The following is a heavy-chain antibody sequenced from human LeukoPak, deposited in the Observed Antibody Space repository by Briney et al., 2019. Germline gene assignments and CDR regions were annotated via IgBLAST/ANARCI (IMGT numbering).Heavy chain of an antibody. CDR1: GFTFSSYA. CDR3: AKDRVVAATTYYFDY. J-gene: IGHJ4*02. V-gene: IGHV3-23*01. CDR2: ISGSGGST. D-gene: IGHD2-15*01. Sequence: GGSLRLSCAASGFTFSSYAMSWVRQAQGKGLEWVSAISGSGGSTYYADSVKGRFTISRDNSKNTLYLQMNSLRVEDTAVYYCAKDRVVAATTYYFDYWGQGTLVTVSS.